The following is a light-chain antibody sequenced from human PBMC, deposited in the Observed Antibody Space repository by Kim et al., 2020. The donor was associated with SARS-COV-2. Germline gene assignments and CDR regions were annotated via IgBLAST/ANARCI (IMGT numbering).Light chain of an antibody. Sequence: VSPGQTASIPSSGDKLGNKDVCWYQQKPGQSPMLVIYQDYKRPSGIPERISGSNSGNTATLTISGTQPLDEADYYCQVWDSSIVVFGGGTQLTVL. CDR2: QDY. CDR1: KLGNKD. J-gene: IGLJ2*01. V-gene: IGLV3-1*01. CDR3: QVWDSSIVV.